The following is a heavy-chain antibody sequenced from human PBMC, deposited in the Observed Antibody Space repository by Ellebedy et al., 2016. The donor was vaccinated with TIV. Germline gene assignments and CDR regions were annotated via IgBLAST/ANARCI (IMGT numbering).Heavy chain of an antibody. CDR2: PNYGGES. CDR3: ASHRGFYSGWSFDY. V-gene: IGHV4-39*07. D-gene: IGHD5-12*01. CDR1: GDSISSTNYF. J-gene: IGHJ4*02. Sequence: MPGGSLRLSCIVSGDSISSTNYFWGWIRQPPGKGLEWSGSPNYGGESYFDPSLKSRVTMSLDTSKNQFSLKVNSVTAADTAIYYCASHRGFYSGWSFDYWGQGTLITVSS.